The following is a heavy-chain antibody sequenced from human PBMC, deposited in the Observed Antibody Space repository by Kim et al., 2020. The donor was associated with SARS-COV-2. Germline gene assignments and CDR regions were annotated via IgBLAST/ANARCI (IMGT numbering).Heavy chain of an antibody. Sequence: SETLSLTCAVYGGSFSGYYWSWIRQPPGKGLEWIGEINHSGSTNYNPSLKSRVTISVDTSKNQFSLKLSSVTAADTAVYYCARSTKVRVQDYWGQGTLVTVSS. D-gene: IGHD3-10*01. J-gene: IGHJ4*02. CDR2: INHSGST. CDR3: ARSTKVRVQDY. V-gene: IGHV4-34*01. CDR1: GGSFSGYY.